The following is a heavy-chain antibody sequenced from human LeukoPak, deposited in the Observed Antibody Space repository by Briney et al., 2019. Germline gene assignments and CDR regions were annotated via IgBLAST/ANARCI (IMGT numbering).Heavy chain of an antibody. Sequence: GGTLRLSCAASGFTFSSYGMSWVRQAPGKGLEWVSAIGGSGGSTYYADSVKGRFTISRDNSKNTLYLQMNSLRADDTAVYYCAKDLVTMVRGYYYYMDVWGTGTTVTISS. CDR1: GFTFSSYG. J-gene: IGHJ6*03. CDR3: AKDLVTMVRGYYYYMDV. D-gene: IGHD3-10*01. CDR2: IGGSGGST. V-gene: IGHV3-23*01.